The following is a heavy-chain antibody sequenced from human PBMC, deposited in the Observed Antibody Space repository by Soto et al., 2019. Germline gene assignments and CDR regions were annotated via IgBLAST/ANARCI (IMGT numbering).Heavy chain of an antibody. V-gene: IGHV4-34*01. Sequence: SETLSLTCAVYGGSFSGYYWSWIRQPPGKGLEWIGEINHSGSTNYNPSLKSRVTISVDTSKNQFSLKLSSVTAADTAVYYCARAVRPKDYYDSSGYNDYWGQGTLVTVSS. D-gene: IGHD3-22*01. CDR2: INHSGST. CDR1: GGSFSGYY. J-gene: IGHJ4*02. CDR3: ARAVRPKDYYDSSGYNDY.